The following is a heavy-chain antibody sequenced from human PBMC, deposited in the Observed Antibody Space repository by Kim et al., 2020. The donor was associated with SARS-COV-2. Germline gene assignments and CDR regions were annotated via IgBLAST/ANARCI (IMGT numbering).Heavy chain of an antibody. J-gene: IGHJ6*02. CDR2: ISSSSSYI. D-gene: IGHD3-3*01. V-gene: IGHV3-21*01. CDR1: GFTFSSYS. Sequence: GGSLRLSCAASGFTFSSYSMNWVRQAPGKGLEWVSSISSSSSYIYYADSVKGRFTISRDNAKNSLYLQMNSLRAEDTAVYYCARAAPLEWLLQGNYYYYYGMDVWGQGTTVTVSS. CDR3: ARAAPLEWLLQGNYYYYYGMDV.